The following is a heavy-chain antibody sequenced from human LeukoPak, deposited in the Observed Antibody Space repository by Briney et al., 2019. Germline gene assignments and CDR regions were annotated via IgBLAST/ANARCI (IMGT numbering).Heavy chain of an antibody. D-gene: IGHD3-10*01. CDR3: ARGPPYGSRSDYFDY. Sequence: GGSLRLFRAASGFTFSNQWMTWVRPAPGKGLEWGASVKKDASEKYYMDSVKGRFTISRDNAKNSLYLQMNSLRVEDTAVYYCARGPPYGSRSDYFDYWGQGTLVTVSS. V-gene: IGHV3-7*01. J-gene: IGHJ4*02. CDR1: GFTFSNQW. CDR2: VKKDASEK.